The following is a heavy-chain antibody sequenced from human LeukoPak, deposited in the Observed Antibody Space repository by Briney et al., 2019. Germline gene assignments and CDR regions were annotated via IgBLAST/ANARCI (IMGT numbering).Heavy chain of an antibody. D-gene: IGHD2/OR15-2a*01. Sequence: GGSLRLSCAASGFTFSSYAMSWVRQAPGKGLEWVAVVGGSGGSDGRTEYGDSVKGRFSISRDNSRNTLYLQMNSLRAEDTAVYHCARGFYNSGLSLSAYDIWGQGTMVTVSS. J-gene: IGHJ3*02. CDR2: VGGSGGSDGRT. CDR1: GFTFSSYA. CDR3: ARGFYNSGLSLSAYDI. V-gene: IGHV3-23*01.